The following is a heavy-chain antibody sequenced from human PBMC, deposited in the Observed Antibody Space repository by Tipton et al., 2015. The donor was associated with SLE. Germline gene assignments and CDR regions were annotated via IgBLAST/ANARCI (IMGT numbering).Heavy chain of an antibody. J-gene: IGHJ5*02. Sequence: GHVTISADKSISTVYLQWSSLKASDTAMYYCARKFRAAEGFDPWGQGTLVTVSS. D-gene: IGHD6-25*01. V-gene: IGHV5-10-1*01. CDR3: ARKFRAAEGFDP.